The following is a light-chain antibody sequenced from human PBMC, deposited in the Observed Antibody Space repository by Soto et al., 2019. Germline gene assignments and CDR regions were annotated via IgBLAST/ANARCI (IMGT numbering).Light chain of an antibody. CDR3: QQYANLPYT. J-gene: IGKJ2*01. CDR2: DAS. CDR1: QDISNY. Sequence: DIQMTQSPSSLSASVGDRVTITCQASQDISNYLNWYQQKPGKAPKLLIYDASNLETGVPSRLSGNGSGTDFNFTISSLQPEDIATYYCQQYANLPYTFGQGTKLEIK. V-gene: IGKV1-33*01.